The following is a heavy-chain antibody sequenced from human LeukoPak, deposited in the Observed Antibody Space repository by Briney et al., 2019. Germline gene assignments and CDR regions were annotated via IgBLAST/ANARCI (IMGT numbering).Heavy chain of an antibody. J-gene: IGHJ3*02. CDR1: GYTFTSYG. CDR3: ARDRAMVIGNDAFDI. D-gene: IGHD5-18*01. CDR2: ISAYNGNT. Sequence: ASVKVSCKASGYTFTSYGISWVRHAPGQGLEWMGWISAYNGNTNYAQKLQGRVTMTTDTSTSTAYMELRSLRSDDTAVYYCARDRAMVIGNDAFDIWGQGTMVTVSS. V-gene: IGHV1-18*01.